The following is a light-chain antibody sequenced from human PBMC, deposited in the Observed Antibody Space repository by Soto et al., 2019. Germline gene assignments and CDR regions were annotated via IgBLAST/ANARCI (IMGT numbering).Light chain of an antibody. V-gene: IGKV3-20*01. CDR2: ASS. Sequence: DIALTQSPGTLSLSPGERATLCFKTSQSSGSNFLAWYQHKPGQAPRLLIYASSNRATGIPDRFSGSASGTDFTLTINRLEPEDFAVYYCQLYGISPHFGQGTRLEIK. CDR3: QLYGISPH. CDR1: QSSGSNF. J-gene: IGKJ5*01.